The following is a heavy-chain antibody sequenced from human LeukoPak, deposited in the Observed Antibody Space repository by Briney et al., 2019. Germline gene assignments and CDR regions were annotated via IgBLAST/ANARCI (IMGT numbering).Heavy chain of an antibody. D-gene: IGHD3-10*01. V-gene: IGHV4-38-2*02. CDR1: GYSISSGYY. Sequence: KPSETLSLTCAVSGYSISSGYYWGWIRQPPGKGLEWIGSIYHSGSTYYNPSLKSRVTISVDTSKNQFSLKLSSVTAADTAVYYCARDWGHYGSGSYYKGYWGQGTLVTVSS. CDR3: ARDWGHYGSGSYYKGY. CDR2: IYHSGST. J-gene: IGHJ4*02.